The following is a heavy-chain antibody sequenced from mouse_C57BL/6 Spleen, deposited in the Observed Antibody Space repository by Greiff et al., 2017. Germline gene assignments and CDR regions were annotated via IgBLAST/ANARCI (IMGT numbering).Heavy chain of an antibody. CDR2: IHPNSGST. CDR3: GTNRAYFDY. V-gene: IGHV1-64*01. Sequence: VQLQQPGAELVKPGASVKLSCKASGYTFTSYWMHWVKQRPGQGLEWIGMIHPNSGSTNYNEKFKGKATLTVDKSSSTAYLQLSSLTSEDSAVYYCGTNRAYFDYWGQGTTLTVSS. CDR1: GYTFTSYW. J-gene: IGHJ2*01. D-gene: IGHD3-1*01.